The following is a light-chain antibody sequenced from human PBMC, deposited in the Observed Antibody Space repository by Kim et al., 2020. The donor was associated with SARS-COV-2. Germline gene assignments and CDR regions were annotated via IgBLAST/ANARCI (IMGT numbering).Light chain of an antibody. J-gene: IGKJ2*01. Sequence: PGERATPPCRARQGFSSNLAWYQQKPGQAPRLLIYGASTRATGIPARFSGSGSGTEFTLTISSLQSEDFAVYCCQQYKNWPMYTFGQETKLEI. CDR3: QQYKNWPMYT. V-gene: IGKV3-15*01. CDR2: GAS. CDR1: QGFSSN.